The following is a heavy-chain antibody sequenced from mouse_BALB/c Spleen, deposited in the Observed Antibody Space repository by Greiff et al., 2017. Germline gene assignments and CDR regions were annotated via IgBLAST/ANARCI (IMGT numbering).Heavy chain of an antibody. CDR1: GYSITSDFA. CDR2: ISYSGST. J-gene: IGHJ2*01. CDR3: ARRASYYFDY. Sequence: EVKLMESGPGLVNPSQSLSLTCTVTGYSITSDFAWNWIRQFPGNKLEWMGYISYSGSTSYNPSLKSRISITRDTSKNQFFLQLNSVTTEDTATYFCARRASYYFDYWGQGTTLTVSS. D-gene: IGHD3-3*01. V-gene: IGHV3-2*02.